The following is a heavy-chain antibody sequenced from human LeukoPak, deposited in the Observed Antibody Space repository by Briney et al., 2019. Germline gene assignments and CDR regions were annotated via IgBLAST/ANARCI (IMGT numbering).Heavy chain of an antibody. V-gene: IGHV3-7*04. J-gene: IGHJ4*02. D-gene: IGHD3-16*01. CDR1: GFTFSDYW. Sequence: GGSLRLSCAASGFTFSDYWMSWVRQTPGKGLEWVANMSPDGSERYYVDSVKGRFTISRDNAKKSLYLQMDSLRAEDTAVYHCARATYSGPGHWGQGTPVSVSS. CDR3: ARATYSGPGH. CDR2: MSPDGSER.